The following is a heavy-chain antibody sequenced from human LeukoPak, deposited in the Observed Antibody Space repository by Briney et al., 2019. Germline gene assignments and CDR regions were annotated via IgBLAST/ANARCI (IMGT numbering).Heavy chain of an antibody. CDR3: AKATGMAATGTSDY. CDR2: ISASGSAT. D-gene: IGHD6-13*01. CDR1: GFIFSNYG. J-gene: IGHJ4*02. V-gene: IGHV3-23*01. Sequence: GGSLRLSCAASGFIFSNYGMNWVRQAPGKGLEWVAAISASGSATSYADSVRGRFTISRDNSKSTLYLQMNSLRAEDTAVYYCAKATGMAATGTSDYWGQGTLVTVSS.